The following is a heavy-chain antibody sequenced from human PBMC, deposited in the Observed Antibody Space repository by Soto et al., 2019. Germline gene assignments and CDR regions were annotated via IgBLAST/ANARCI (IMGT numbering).Heavy chain of an antibody. Sequence: PGGSLRLSCAASGFIFSSYAMSWVRQAPGKGLEWVSAFSGTTSSTYYAASVKGRFTISRDNSKNTLYLQMNSLKAKDTAVYYCAKGQKWELPFDYWGQGALVTVSS. J-gene: IGHJ4*02. CDR1: GFIFSSYA. CDR2: FSGTTSST. V-gene: IGHV3-23*01. D-gene: IGHD1-26*01. CDR3: AKGQKWELPFDY.